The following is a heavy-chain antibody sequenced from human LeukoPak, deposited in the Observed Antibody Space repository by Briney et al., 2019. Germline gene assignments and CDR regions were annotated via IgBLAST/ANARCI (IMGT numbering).Heavy chain of an antibody. J-gene: IGHJ4*02. CDR1: GCTFSTFG. CDR3: ANGGSMAHEKIHN. CDR2: ISDTGGYT. D-gene: IGHD2/OR15-2a*01. Sequence: GGSLRLSCVASGCTFSTFGMSWVRQAPGKGLEWVSSISDTGGYTYYADSMKGRFTISRDNSKNTLYLQMNSLRAEDTAVYHCANGGSMAHEKIHNWGQGTLVTVS. V-gene: IGHV3-23*01.